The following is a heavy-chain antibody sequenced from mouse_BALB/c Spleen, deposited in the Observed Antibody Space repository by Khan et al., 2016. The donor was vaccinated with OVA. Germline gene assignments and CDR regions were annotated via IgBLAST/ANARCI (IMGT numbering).Heavy chain of an antibody. CDR1: GYTFTDYY. D-gene: IGHD1-2*01. J-gene: IGHJ3*01. Sequence: QVQLQQSGAELARPGASVKLSCKASGYTFTDYYINWVKQRTGPGLEWIGEISPGSGDTYYNERFKGKATLTADTSSSTAYMQLSSLTSEASACYFCARRNYFGYTCAYWGQGTLVTVSA. CDR3: ARRNYFGYTCAY. V-gene: IGHV1-77*01. CDR2: ISPGSGDT.